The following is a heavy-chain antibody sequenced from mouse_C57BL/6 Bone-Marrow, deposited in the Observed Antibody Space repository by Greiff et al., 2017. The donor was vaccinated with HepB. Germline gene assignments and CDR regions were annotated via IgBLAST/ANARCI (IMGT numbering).Heavy chain of an antibody. CDR3: ARVRLLLGGYYFDY. J-gene: IGHJ2*01. CDR1: GYTFTDYN. CDR2: INPNNGGT. D-gene: IGHD4-1*01. Sequence: EVQLQQSGPELVKPGASVKIPCKASGYTFTDYNMDWVKQSHGKSLEWIGDINPNNGGTIYNQKFKGKATLTVDKSSSTAYMELRSLTSEDTAVYYCARVRLLLGGYYFDYWGQGTTLTVSS. V-gene: IGHV1-18*01.